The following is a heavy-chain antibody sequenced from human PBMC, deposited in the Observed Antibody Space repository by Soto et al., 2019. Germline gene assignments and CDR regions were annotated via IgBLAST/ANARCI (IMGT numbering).Heavy chain of an antibody. CDR2: IYSSGTT. J-gene: IGHJ5*02. V-gene: IGHV4-4*07. CDR1: NGSISGYY. D-gene: IGHD3-16*01. Sequence: QVQLQESCPGLVKPSETLSLSCKVSNGSISGYYWRWIRQPSGKGLEWIGRIYSSGTTNYNPSFKSRVTMSVDKSKNQLSLSLSSATAADTAVYFCAKEGSGGSNWFDPWGQGTLVAFSP. CDR3: AKEGSGGSNWFDP.